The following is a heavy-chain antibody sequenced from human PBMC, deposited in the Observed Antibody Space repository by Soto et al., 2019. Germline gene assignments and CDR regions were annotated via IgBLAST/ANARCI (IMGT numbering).Heavy chain of an antibody. D-gene: IGHD3-3*01. V-gene: IGHV4-34*01. J-gene: IGHJ4*02. CDR1: GGSFSGYY. Sequence: PSETLSLTCAVYGGSFSGYYWSWIRQPPGKGLEWIGEINHSGSTNYNPSLKSRVTISVDTSKNQFSLKLSSVTAADTAVYYCASWINYDPRAYYFDYWGQGTLVTVSS. CDR2: INHSGST. CDR3: ASWINYDPRAYYFDY.